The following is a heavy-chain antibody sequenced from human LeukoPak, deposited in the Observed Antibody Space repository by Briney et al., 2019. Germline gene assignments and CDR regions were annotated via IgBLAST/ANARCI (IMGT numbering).Heavy chain of an antibody. CDR1: GYSFTDYY. J-gene: IGHJ4*02. Sequence: ASVKVSCKASGYSFTDYYIHWVRQAPGQGPARMGWVNPSGGATKYAQKFQDRVTMTRDTSISTAYLELSGLTSDDTAVYYCATYTSAIQYFLYWGLGTLVTVSS. V-gene: IGHV1-2*02. D-gene: IGHD6-19*01. CDR2: VNPSGGAT. CDR3: ATYTSAIQYFLY.